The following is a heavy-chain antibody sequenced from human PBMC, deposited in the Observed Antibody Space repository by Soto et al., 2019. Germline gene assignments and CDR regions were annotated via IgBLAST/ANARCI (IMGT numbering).Heavy chain of an antibody. CDR1: GYTFSGFY. CDR3: ASAAVTGTAGLDF. D-gene: IGHD6-19*01. CDR2: INPNSGGT. Sequence: GASVKVSCKASGYTFSGFYMHWVRQAPGQGLEWMGWINPNSGGTKSAEKFQGRVTMTRDTSISTAYMELSRLTSDDTAVYYCASAAVTGTAGLDFWGQGTTVTVSS. J-gene: IGHJ6*02. V-gene: IGHV1-2*02.